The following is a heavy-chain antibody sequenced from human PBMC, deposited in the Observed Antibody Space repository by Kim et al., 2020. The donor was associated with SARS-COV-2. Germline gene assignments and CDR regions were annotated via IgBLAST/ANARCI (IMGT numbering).Heavy chain of an antibody. J-gene: IGHJ4*02. CDR1: GFTFSSYS. CDR2: ISSSSSYI. V-gene: IGHV3-21*06. CDR3: ARGNYDILTTYYTVDY. D-gene: IGHD3-9*01. Sequence: GGSLRLSCAASGFTFSSYSMNWVRQAPGKGLEWVSSISSSSSYIYYADSVKGRFTISRDNAKNSLYLQMNSLRAEDTAVYYCARGNYDILTTYYTVDYWGQGTLVTVSS.